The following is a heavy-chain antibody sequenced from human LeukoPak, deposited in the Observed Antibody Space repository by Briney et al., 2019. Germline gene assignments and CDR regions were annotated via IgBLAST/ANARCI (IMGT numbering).Heavy chain of an antibody. Sequence: GGSLRLSCAASGFTVSSNYMSWVRQAPGEGLEWVSVIYSGGSTYYADSVKGRFTISRDNSKNTLYLQMNSLRAEDTAVYYCAEGGAGTQDAFDIWGQGTMVTVSS. V-gene: IGHV3-53*01. J-gene: IGHJ3*02. CDR1: GFTVSSNY. D-gene: IGHD6-13*01. CDR2: IYSGGST. CDR3: AEGGAGTQDAFDI.